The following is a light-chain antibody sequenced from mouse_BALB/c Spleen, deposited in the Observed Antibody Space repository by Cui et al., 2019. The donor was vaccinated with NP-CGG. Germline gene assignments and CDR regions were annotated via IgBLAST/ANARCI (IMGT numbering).Light chain of an antibody. CDR2: GSN. J-gene: IGLJ1*01. Sequence: QAVVPQEPDLTTLPGETVTLTCRSSTGAVTTSNYANWVQEKPDHLFTGLIGGSNNRVPGVPARFSGSLIGDKAALTITGAQTEDEAIYFCALWYSNHWVFGGGTKLTVL. CDR3: ALWYSNHWV. V-gene: IGLV1*01. CDR1: TGAVTTSNY.